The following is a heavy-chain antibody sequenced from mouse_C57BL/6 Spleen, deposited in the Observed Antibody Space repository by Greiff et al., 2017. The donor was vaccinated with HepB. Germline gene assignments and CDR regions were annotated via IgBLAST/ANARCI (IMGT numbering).Heavy chain of an antibody. J-gene: IGHJ2*01. D-gene: IGHD4-1*01. V-gene: IGHV5-17*01. Sequence: EVQVVESGGGLVKPGGSLKLSCAASGITFSDYGMHGVRQAPEKGLEWVAYISSGSSTIYYADTVKGRFTISRDNAKNTLFLQMTSQRAEATAMYYWARGEELGPAYWGQGTTLTVSS. CDR1: GITFSDYG. CDR3: ARGEELGPAY. CDR2: ISSGSSTI.